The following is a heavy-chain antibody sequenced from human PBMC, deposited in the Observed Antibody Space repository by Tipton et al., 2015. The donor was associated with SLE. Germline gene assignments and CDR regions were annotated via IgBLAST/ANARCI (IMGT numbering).Heavy chain of an antibody. D-gene: IGHD5-12*01. V-gene: IGHV4-4*02. CDR3: ARVVGGYDSYYYYMDV. J-gene: IGHJ6*03. Sequence: TLSLTCAVSGGSIISNNWWSWVRQPPGKGLEWIGEIYHSGGTNYNPSLRSRVTISTDKSKKQFSLKLSSVTAADTAVYYCARVVGGYDSYYYYMDVWGKGTTVTVSS. CDR1: GGSIISNNW. CDR2: IYHSGGT.